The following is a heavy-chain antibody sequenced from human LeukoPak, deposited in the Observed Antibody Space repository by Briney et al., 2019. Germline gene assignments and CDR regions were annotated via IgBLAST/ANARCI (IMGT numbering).Heavy chain of an antibody. Sequence: PSETLSLTCTVSGGSISSSSYYWGWIRQPPGKGPEWIGSIYYSGSTYYNPSLKSRVTISVDTSKNQFSLKLSSVTAADTAVYYCARQDGTYYYDSSGYGGNEYWGQGTLVTVSS. J-gene: IGHJ4*02. CDR2: IYYSGST. V-gene: IGHV4-39*01. D-gene: IGHD3-22*01. CDR3: ARQDGTYYYDSSGYGGNEY. CDR1: GGSISSSSYY.